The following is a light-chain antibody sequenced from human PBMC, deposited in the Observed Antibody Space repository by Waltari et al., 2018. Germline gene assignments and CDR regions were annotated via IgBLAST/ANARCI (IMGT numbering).Light chain of an antibody. CDR2: AAS. CDR3: QQSYSTPRA. V-gene: IGKV1-39*01. CDR1: QSISSY. Sequence: DIQMTQSPSSLSASVGDRVTITCRASQSISSYLNWYQQKPGKAPKLLIYAASSLQSGVPSRFSGSGSGTDFTLTISSRQPEDFATYYCQQSYSTPRACGQGTKVEVK. J-gene: IGKJ1*01.